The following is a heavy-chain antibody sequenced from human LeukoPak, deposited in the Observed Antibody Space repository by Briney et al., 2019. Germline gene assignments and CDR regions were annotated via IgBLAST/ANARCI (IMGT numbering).Heavy chain of an antibody. CDR3: ARDRYGDSVALDFWYFDL. CDR1: GFTFSSYS. J-gene: IGHJ2*01. CDR2: ISSSSSTI. D-gene: IGHD4-17*01. Sequence: PGGSLRLSCAASGFTFSSYSMNWVRQAPGKGLEWVSYISSSSSTIYYADSVKGRFTISRDNAKNSLYLQMTSLRDEDTAVYYCARDRYGDSVALDFWYFDLWGRGTLVTVSS. V-gene: IGHV3-48*02.